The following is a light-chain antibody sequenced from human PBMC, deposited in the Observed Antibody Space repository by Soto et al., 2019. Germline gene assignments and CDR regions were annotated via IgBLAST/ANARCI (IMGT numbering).Light chain of an antibody. J-gene: IGKJ5*01. Sequence: AIRMTQSPASLSAPTGDIVTITCRASQGISSYLAWYQQKPGKAPKLLIYAAYTLQSGVPSRFSGSGSGTDFTLTISCLQSEDVAPYYCQQYYSYPITFGQGTRRESK. CDR2: AAY. V-gene: IGKV1-8*01. CDR3: QQYYSYPIT. CDR1: QGISSY.